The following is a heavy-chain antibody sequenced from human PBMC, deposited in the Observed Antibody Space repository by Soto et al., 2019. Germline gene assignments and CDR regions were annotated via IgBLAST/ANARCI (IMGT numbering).Heavy chain of an antibody. J-gene: IGHJ5*02. V-gene: IGHV3-23*01. CDR1: GFTFSSYA. CDR3: AKALGYCSSTSCPP. D-gene: IGHD2-2*01. CDR2: ISGSGGST. Sequence: PGGSLRLSCAASGFTFSSYAMSWVRQAPGKGLEWVSAISGSGGSTYYADSVKGRFTISRDNSKNTLYLQMNSLRAEDTAVYCCAKALGYCSSTSCPPWGQGTLVTVSS.